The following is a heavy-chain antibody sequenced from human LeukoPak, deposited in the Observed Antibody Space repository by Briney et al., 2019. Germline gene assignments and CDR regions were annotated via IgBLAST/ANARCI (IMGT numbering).Heavy chain of an antibody. CDR2: ISGSGAGT. Sequence: PGGSLRLSCAVSGFTFSSYAMNWVRQAPGKGLEWVSGISGSGAGTYYADSVKGRFTISRDNSKNTLYLQMNSLRAEDTAVYYCAKMVREFYTISHCFDYWGQGTLVTVSS. CDR3: AKMVREFYTISHCFDY. D-gene: IGHD2-8*01. V-gene: IGHV3-23*01. CDR1: GFTFSSYA. J-gene: IGHJ4*02.